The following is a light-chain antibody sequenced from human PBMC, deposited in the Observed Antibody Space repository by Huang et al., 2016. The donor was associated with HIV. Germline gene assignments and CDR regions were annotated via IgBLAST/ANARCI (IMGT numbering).Light chain of an antibody. V-gene: IGKV4-1*01. J-gene: IGKJ2*01. CDR2: WAS. Sequence: DIVMTQSPESLAVSLGERATINCKSSQSVLYSFNDKNYIAWYQRKAGQPPKLLIFWASTRESGVPDRFSASGSGTNFTLTISSLQAEDVAVYYCQQYYTTPWTFGQGTNLEIK. CDR3: QQYYTTPWT. CDR1: QSVLYSFNDKNY.